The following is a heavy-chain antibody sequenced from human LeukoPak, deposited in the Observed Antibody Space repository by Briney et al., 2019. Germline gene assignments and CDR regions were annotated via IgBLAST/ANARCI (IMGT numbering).Heavy chain of an antibody. CDR3: ARTSGYSYGPTFYP. J-gene: IGHJ5*02. CDR1: GESFSGYY. CDR2: INHSGST. D-gene: IGHD5-18*01. V-gene: IGHV4-34*01. Sequence: PSETLSLTCAVYGESFSGYYWSWIRQPPGKGLEWIGEINHSGSTNYNPSLKSRVTISVDTSKNQFSLKLSSVTAADTAVYYCARTSGYSYGPTFYPWGQGTLVTVSS.